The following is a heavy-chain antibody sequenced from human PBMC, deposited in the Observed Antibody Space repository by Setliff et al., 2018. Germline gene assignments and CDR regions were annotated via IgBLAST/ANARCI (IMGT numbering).Heavy chain of an antibody. CDR2: IYYRGST. J-gene: IGHJ5*02. CDR1: GGSMSSSGYY. D-gene: IGHD3-22*01. CDR3: ARDPVKQLVNWFDP. Sequence: SETLSLTCTVFGGSMSSSGYYWAWIRPSPGKGLGWIGSIYYRGSTYYNPSLKIRATISLDTSKNQFSLKLNSVTAADTAVYYCARDPVKQLVNWFDPWGQGTLVTVS. V-gene: IGHV4-39*07.